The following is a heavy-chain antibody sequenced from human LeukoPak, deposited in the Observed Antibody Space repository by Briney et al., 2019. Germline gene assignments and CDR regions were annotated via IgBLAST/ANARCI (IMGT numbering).Heavy chain of an antibody. CDR2: ISGSGGST. CDR1: GFTFSSYA. CDR3: AKDRVGLLWFGELSDY. J-gene: IGHJ4*02. D-gene: IGHD3-10*01. V-gene: IGHV3-23*01. Sequence: GGSLRLSCAASGFTFSSYAMSWVGQAPGKGLEWVSAISGSGGSTYYADSVKGRFTIPRDNSKNTLYLQMNSLRAEDTAVYYCAKDRVGLLWFGELSDYWGQGTLVTVSS.